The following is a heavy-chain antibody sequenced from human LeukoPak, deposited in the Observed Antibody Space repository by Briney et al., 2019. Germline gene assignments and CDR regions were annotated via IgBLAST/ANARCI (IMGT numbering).Heavy chain of an antibody. CDR2: IYYSGSI. CDR3: ARGRGVPYYYDSSGYYPADY. V-gene: IGHV4-30-4*01. CDR1: GGSITSGDYY. J-gene: IGHJ4*02. D-gene: IGHD3-22*01. Sequence: PSETLSLTCNVSGGSITSGDYYWSWIRQPPGKGLEWVGYIYYSGSIYYNPSLKSRVTISVDTSKNQFSLKLSSVTAADTAVYYCARGRGVPYYYDSSGYYPADYWGQGTLVTVSS.